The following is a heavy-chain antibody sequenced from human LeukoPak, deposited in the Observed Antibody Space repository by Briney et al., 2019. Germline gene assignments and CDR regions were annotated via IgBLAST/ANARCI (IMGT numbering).Heavy chain of an antibody. CDR1: GFTFSSYS. V-gene: IGHV3-48*01. CDR3: ARDAASGNNWFDP. CDR2: ISPSSTSM. J-gene: IGHJ5*02. D-gene: IGHD3-3*01. Sequence: GGSLRLSCAASGFTFSSYSLSWVRQAPGKGLEWVSYISPSSTSMYYADSVRGRFTISRDNARNSLYLQMNSLSTEDTALYYCARDAASGNNWFDPWGQGTLVTVSS.